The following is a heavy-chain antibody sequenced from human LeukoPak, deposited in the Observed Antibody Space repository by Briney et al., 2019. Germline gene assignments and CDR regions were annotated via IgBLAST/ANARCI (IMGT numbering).Heavy chain of an antibody. D-gene: IGHD6-19*01. CDR3: AKGGGNSAVAGPDY. Sequence: SETLSLTCAVYGGSFSGYYWSWIRQPPGKGLEWIGEINHSGSTNYNPSLKSRVTISVDTSKNQFSLKLSSVTAADTAVYYCAKGGGNSAVAGPDYWGQGTLVTVSS. CDR1: GGSFSGYY. CDR2: INHSGST. J-gene: IGHJ4*02. V-gene: IGHV4-34*01.